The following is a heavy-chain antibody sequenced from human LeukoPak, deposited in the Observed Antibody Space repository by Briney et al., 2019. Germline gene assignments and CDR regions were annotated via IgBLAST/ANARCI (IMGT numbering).Heavy chain of an antibody. CDR1: GFIFSSYA. V-gene: IGHV3-23*01. CDR3: ASSNGWYLDY. Sequence: GGSLRLSCAASGFIFSSYAMNWVRQAPGKGLEWVSGISGSGGNTYHADAVKGRFTISRDNSKNTLYLQMNSLRAEDTAVYYCASSNGWYLDYWGQGTLVTVSS. J-gene: IGHJ4*02. D-gene: IGHD6-19*01. CDR2: ISGSGGNT.